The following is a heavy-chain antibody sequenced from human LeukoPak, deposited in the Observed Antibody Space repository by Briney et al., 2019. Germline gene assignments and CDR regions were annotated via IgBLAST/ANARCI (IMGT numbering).Heavy chain of an antibody. J-gene: IGHJ6*02. CDR3: ARDQGLTAPPPYGLDV. CDR2: IIPVLNIT. Sequence: SVKVSCKTSGGAFSSSAITWVRQAPGQGLEWMGRIIPVLNITTYAQKFQGSVTITADTSTSTVYMELSSLRSEETAVYYCARDQGLTAPPPYGLDVWGQGTTVIVSS. V-gene: IGHV1-69*04. D-gene: IGHD5-18*01. CDR1: GGAFSSSA.